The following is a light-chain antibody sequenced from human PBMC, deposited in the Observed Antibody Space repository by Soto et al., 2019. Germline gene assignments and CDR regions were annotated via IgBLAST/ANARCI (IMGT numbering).Light chain of an antibody. CDR2: SAS. CDR3: QQYGYSFWT. J-gene: IGKJ1*01. Sequence: ELVLTQSPCTLSLSPGESAPLSCGVGHAVSSSYLAWYQQKPGQAPRLLIYSASSRATGVPTRFSGSGSGADYTLTISRLEPEDSEVYYCQQYGYSFWTFGQGTKVDIK. CDR1: HAVSSSY. V-gene: IGKV3-20*01.